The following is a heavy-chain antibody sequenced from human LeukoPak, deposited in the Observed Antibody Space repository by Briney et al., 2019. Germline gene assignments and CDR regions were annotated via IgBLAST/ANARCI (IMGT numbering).Heavy chain of an antibody. CDR3: AGDYADYVGYFFFDY. CDR1: GFTFNNYA. V-gene: IGHV3-23*01. D-gene: IGHD4-17*01. J-gene: IGHJ4*02. Sequence: GGSLRLSCAASGFTFNNYAMNWVRQAPGKGLEWVSSISGGGETTYYADSAKGRFTISRDNSQNTLYLQMNGLRAEDTAVYYCAGDYADYVGYFFFDYWGQGTLVTVSS. CDR2: ISGGGETT.